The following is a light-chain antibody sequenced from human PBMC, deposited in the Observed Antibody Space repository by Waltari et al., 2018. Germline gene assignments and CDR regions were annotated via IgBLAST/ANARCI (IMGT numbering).Light chain of an antibody. CDR1: NLGSKF. J-gene: IGLJ2*01. Sequence: SNELTQPPSVSVSPVQTASITCYGHNLGSKFVCWYQQKPGQPPVVVIYEDTKRPSGIPDRFSGSNSGKIATLTISGTQARDEADYYCQAWDSSTVVFGGGTKLAVL. CDR2: EDT. V-gene: IGLV3-1*01. CDR3: QAWDSSTVV.